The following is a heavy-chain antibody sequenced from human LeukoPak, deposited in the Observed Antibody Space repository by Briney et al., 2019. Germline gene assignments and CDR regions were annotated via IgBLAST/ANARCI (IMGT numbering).Heavy chain of an antibody. Sequence: GGSLRLSCAASGFTFSSYSLTWVRQAPGKGLEWVSSISSSSSYIYYADSVKGRFTISRDNAKNSLYLQMNSLRAEDTAVYYCARDKGEFDYWGQGTLVTVSS. J-gene: IGHJ4*02. CDR3: ARDKGEFDY. V-gene: IGHV3-21*01. CDR1: GFTFSSYS. CDR2: ISSSSSYI.